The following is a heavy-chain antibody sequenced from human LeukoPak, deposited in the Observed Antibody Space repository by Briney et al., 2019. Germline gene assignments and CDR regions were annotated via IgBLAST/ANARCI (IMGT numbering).Heavy chain of an antibody. CDR2: IYPGDSDT. Sequence: ESLKISCKGSGYSFTSYWIGWVRQMPGKGLEWMGIIYPGDSDTRYSPSFQGQVTISADKSISTAYLQWSSLKASDTAMYYCATQITTYYDILTGRGNGAYFDYWGQGTLVTVSS. J-gene: IGHJ4*02. D-gene: IGHD3-9*01. CDR3: ATQITTYYDILTGRGNGAYFDY. CDR1: GYSFTSYW. V-gene: IGHV5-51*01.